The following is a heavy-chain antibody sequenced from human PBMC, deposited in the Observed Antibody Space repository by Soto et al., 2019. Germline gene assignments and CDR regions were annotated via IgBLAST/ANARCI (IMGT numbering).Heavy chain of an antibody. Sequence: QITLKESGQTLVKPTQILTLTCTFSGFSLTTRGVGVGWIRQPPGEALEWLALIYWDDDERYSPSPRSRLTITKDTSKNQVVLTMTNMEPVDTGTYYCAHSYSSSPDDGFDVWGQGTRVTVSS. CDR1: GFSLTTRGVG. CDR3: AHSYSSSPDDGFDV. V-gene: IGHV2-5*02. CDR2: IYWDDDE. D-gene: IGHD6-6*01. J-gene: IGHJ3*01.